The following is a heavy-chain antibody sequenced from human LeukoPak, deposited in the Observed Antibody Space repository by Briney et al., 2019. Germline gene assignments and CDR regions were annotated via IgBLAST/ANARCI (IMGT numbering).Heavy chain of an antibody. CDR1: GGSLSSFY. Sequence: PSETLSLTCTVSGGSLSSFYWSWIRQPPGKGLEWIGYIYYSGSTNYNPSLESRVTISVDTSKNQFSLKLSSVTAADTAVYYCARTILEYYYDSDGRYYFDYWGQGTLVTVSS. J-gene: IGHJ4*02. CDR3: ARTILEYYYDSDGRYYFDY. CDR2: IYYSGST. V-gene: IGHV4-59*01. D-gene: IGHD3-22*01.